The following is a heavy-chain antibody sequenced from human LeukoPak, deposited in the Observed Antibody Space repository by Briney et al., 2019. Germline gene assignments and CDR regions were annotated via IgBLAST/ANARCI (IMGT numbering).Heavy chain of an antibody. J-gene: IGHJ4*02. CDR1: GFTFRSYE. V-gene: IGHV3-48*03. CDR2: ISSSGSTK. CDR3: ARSYYPDY. Sequence: GGSLRLSCAASGFTFRSYEMNWVRQAPGKGLEWVSYISSSGSTKYYADSVKGRFTISRENAKNSLYLQMNSLRAEDAAVYYCARSYYPDYWGRGTLVTVSS. D-gene: IGHD3-10*01.